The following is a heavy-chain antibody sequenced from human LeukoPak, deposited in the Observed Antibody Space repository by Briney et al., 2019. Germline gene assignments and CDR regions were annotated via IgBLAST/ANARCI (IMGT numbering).Heavy chain of an antibody. CDR2: IYSGGST. Sequence: GGSLRLSCTASGFTFSSYGMSWVRQAPGKGLEWVSIIYSGGSTFYADSVKGRFTISRDNFKNTLYLQMNSLRAEDTAVYYCARGGSYLSAFDIWGQGTMVTVSS. D-gene: IGHD1-26*01. J-gene: IGHJ3*02. V-gene: IGHV3-53*01. CDR1: GFTFSSYG. CDR3: ARGGSYLSAFDI.